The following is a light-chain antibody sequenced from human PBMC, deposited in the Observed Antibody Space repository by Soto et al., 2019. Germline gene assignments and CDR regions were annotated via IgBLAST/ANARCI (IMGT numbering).Light chain of an antibody. J-gene: IGKJ2*01. Sequence: DIQMTQSASSLSASVGDRVTITCQASQDVSNYLNWYQQKPGKAPKLLIHYASNLETGVPSRFSGSGSGTDFTFTISTLQPEDIATHYCQQYDNVPYTFGQGTKVDIK. CDR2: YAS. V-gene: IGKV1-33*01. CDR3: QQYDNVPYT. CDR1: QDVSNY.